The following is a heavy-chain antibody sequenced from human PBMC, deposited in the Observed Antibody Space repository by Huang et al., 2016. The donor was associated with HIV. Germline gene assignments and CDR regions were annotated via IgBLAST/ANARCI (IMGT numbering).Heavy chain of an antibody. J-gene: IGHJ4*02. CDR2: IYYSGST. D-gene: IGHD3-10*01. CDR1: GGSIRSDNYY. Sequence: QLQLQESGPGLVKPSETLSLTCTVSGGSIRSDNYYWGWIRQPPGKGLEWIGSIYYSGSTDYNPSLRSRVTITVDTSKKQFSRKMRSVTAADTAVYYCARLPGSITMIRGVITDPYWGQGTLVTVSS. CDR3: ARLPGSITMIRGVITDPY. V-gene: IGHV4-39*01.